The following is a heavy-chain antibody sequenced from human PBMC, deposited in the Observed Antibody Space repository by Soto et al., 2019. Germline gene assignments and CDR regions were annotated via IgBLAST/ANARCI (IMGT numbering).Heavy chain of an antibody. CDR1: GFTFSSYG. J-gene: IGHJ4*02. V-gene: IGHV3-30*18. D-gene: IGHD1-1*01. CDR3: AKSVYNWNDGFFDY. Sequence: QVQLVESGGGVVQPGRSLRLSCAASGFTFSSYGMHWVRQAPGKGLEWVAVISYDGFNKYYADSVKGRFTMSRDNSKNTLYLQMNSLRAEDTAVYYCAKSVYNWNDGFFDYWGQGTLVTVSS. CDR2: ISYDGFNK.